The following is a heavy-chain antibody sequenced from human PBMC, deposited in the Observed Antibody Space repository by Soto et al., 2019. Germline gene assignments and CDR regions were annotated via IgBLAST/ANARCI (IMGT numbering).Heavy chain of an antibody. CDR2: INWNSRSM. V-gene: IGHV3-9*01. CDR1: GFTFDEYA. D-gene: IGHD3-3*01. CDR3: TRERQSREYYDFWSGYYFGPPDGMDV. Sequence: GGSLRLSCAASGFTFDEYAMHWVRLLPGKGLEWVAGINWNSRSMSSADAVRGRFSISRVNAKNSLILQMNSLKTEDTAVYYCTRERQSREYYDFWSGYYFGPPDGMDVWGQGTTVTVSS. J-gene: IGHJ6*02.